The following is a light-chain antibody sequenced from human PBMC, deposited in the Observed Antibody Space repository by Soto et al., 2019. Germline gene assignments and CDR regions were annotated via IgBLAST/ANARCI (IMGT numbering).Light chain of an antibody. CDR2: GAS. J-gene: IGKJ4*01. Sequence: EIVLTQSPGTLSLSPGERATLSCRASQSVSSSYLAWYQQKPGQAPRLLIYGASSRATGIRDRFSGSGSGTDCTLTISRLEPEDFALYYCQQYGSSPTFGGGTKVEIK. CDR1: QSVSSSY. V-gene: IGKV3-20*01. CDR3: QQYGSSPT.